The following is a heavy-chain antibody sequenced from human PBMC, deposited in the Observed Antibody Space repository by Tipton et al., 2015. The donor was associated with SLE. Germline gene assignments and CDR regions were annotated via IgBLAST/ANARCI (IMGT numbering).Heavy chain of an antibody. D-gene: IGHD6-13*01. CDR1: GGSIRSSRHF. CDR2: LSYSGST. CDR3: ATQGYHDSSFDY. V-gene: IGHV4-61*05. Sequence: TLSLTCTVSGGSIRSSRHFWGWIRQPPGKGLEWIGYLSYSGSTNYNPSLESRVTISVDTSKNQFSLKLSSVTAADTAVYYCATQGYHDSSFDYWGQGALVTVSS. J-gene: IGHJ4*02.